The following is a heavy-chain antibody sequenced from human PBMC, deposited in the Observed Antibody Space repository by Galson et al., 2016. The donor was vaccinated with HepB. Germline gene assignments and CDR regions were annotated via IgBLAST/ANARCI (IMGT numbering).Heavy chain of an antibody. CDR3: ARAHTADYGDDLWFYQAMDV. J-gene: IGHJ6*04. Sequence: LRLSCAASGFTFSTYSMNWVRQAPGKGLEWVSSISSTTTYIYYADSVKGRFTISRDNAKNSLFLQMNSLRAEDNAVYYCARAHTADYGDDLWFYQAMDVWGKGTSVTVSS. CDR1: GFTFSTYS. D-gene: IGHD4-17*01. CDR2: ISSTTTYI. V-gene: IGHV3-21*01.